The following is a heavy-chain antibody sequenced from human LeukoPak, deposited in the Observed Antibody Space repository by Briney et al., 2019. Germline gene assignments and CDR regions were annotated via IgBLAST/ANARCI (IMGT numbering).Heavy chain of an antibody. V-gene: IGHV1-69*06. CDR3: ARLYYYGSGSHYTYYYMDV. J-gene: IGHJ6*03. D-gene: IGHD3-10*01. Sequence: ASVKVSCKASGYTFTSYGISWVRQAPGQGLEWMGGIIPIFGTANYAQKFQGRVAITADKSTSTAYMELSSLRSEDTAVYYCARLYYYGSGSHYTYYYMDVWGKGTTVTISS. CDR1: GYTFTSYG. CDR2: IIPIFGTA.